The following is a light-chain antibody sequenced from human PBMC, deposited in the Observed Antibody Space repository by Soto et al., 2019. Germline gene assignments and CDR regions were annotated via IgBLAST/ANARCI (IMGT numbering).Light chain of an antibody. J-gene: IGLJ1*01. Sequence: QSVLTQPPSASGTPGQRVTISCSGNTSNIGRSTVSWYQQFPGAAPKLLIYGNTQRPLGVPVRFSGSKSDTSASLAISGLHSEGEADYYCATWNDGVFVFGIGTTLTV. CDR3: ATWNDGVFV. V-gene: IGLV1-44*01. CDR2: GNT. CDR1: TSNIGRST.